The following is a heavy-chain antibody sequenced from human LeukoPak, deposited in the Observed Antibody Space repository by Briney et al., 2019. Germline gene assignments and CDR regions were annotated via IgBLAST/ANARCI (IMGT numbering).Heavy chain of an antibody. CDR2: ISSSSSYI. Sequence: PRGSLRLSCAASGFTFSSYSMNWVRQAPGKGLEWVSSISSSSSYIYYADSVKGRFTISRDNAKNSLYLQMNSLRAEDTAVYYCAREQEGVVGATLDYWGQGTLVTVSS. CDR1: GFTFSSYS. CDR3: AREQEGVVGATLDY. J-gene: IGHJ4*02. D-gene: IGHD1-26*01. V-gene: IGHV3-21*01.